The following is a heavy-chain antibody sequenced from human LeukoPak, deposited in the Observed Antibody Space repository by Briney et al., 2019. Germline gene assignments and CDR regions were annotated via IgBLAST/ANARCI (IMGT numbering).Heavy chain of an antibody. Sequence: PSETLSLTCTVSGGSISSYYWSWIRQPAGKGLEWIGRIYTSGSTNYNPSLKSRVTMSVDTSKNQFSLKLSSVTAADTAVYYCARDRISCSSTSCYLISGDYWGQGTLVTVSS. CDR3: ARDRISCSSTSCYLISGDY. J-gene: IGHJ4*02. V-gene: IGHV4-4*07. CDR1: GGSISSYY. D-gene: IGHD2-2*01. CDR2: IYTSGST.